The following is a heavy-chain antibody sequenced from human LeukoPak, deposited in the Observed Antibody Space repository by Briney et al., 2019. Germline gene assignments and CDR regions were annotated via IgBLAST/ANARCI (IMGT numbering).Heavy chain of an antibody. V-gene: IGHV4-39*01. J-gene: IGHJ6*03. Sequence: SETLSLTCTVSGGSISSSSYYWGWIRQPPGKGLEWIGSIYYSGSTYYNPSLRSRVTISVDTSKNQFSLKLSSVTAADTAVYYCARHPGDGDYPPYYYYMDVWGKGTTVTISS. CDR2: IYYSGST. CDR3: ARHPGDGDYPPYYYYMDV. D-gene: IGHD4-17*01. CDR1: GGSISSSSYY.